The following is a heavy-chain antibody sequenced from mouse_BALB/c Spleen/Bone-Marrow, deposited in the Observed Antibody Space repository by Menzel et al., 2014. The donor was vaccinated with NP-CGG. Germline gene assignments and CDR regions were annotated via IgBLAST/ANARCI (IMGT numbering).Heavy chain of an antibody. CDR2: IYPSDSYT. D-gene: IGHD2-4*01. CDR3: TRTYDYDEGGFDY. Sequence: QVQLQQSGAELVRPGASVKLSCKASGYTFTSYWINWVKQRPGQGLEWIGNIYPSDSYTNYNQKFKDKATLTVDKSSSTAYMQLSSPTSEDSAVYYCTRTYDYDEGGFDYWGQGTTLTGSS. J-gene: IGHJ2*01. V-gene: IGHV1-69*02. CDR1: GYTFTSYW.